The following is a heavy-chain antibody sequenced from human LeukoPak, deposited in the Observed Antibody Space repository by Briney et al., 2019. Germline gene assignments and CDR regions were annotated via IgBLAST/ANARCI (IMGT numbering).Heavy chain of an antibody. D-gene: IGHD6-19*01. CDR2: INHSGST. Sequence: SETLSLTCAVYGGSFSGYYWSWIRQPPGEGLEWIGEINHSGSTNYNPSLKSRVTISVDTSKNQFSLKLSSVTAADTAVYYCARLSGWPPFDYWGQGTLVTVSS. V-gene: IGHV4-34*01. CDR1: GGSFSGYY. CDR3: ARLSGWPPFDY. J-gene: IGHJ4*02.